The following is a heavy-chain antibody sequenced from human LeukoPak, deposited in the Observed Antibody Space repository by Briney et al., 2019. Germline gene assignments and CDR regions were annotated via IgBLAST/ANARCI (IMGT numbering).Heavy chain of an antibody. CDR2: ISSSSSYI. Sequence: GGSLRLSCAASDFTFSSYSMNWVRQAPGKGLERVSSISSSSSYIYYADSVKGRFTISRDNAKNSLYLQMNSLRAEDTAVYYCARTMTTVTKGVDYWGQGTLVTVSS. CDR3: ARTMTTVTKGVDY. CDR1: DFTFSSYS. J-gene: IGHJ4*02. V-gene: IGHV3-21*01. D-gene: IGHD4-11*01.